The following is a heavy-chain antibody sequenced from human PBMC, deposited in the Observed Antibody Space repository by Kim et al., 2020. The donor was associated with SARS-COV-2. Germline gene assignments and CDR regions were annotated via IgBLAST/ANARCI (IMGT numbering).Heavy chain of an antibody. Sequence: SETLSLTCIVSGGSIRSGNFYWGWVRQPPGKGLEWIGSIYYSGSTSYNPSLKSRVTISVDTSKNQFSLKVISVTAADTAVYYCARPRYYYDSSVGWFDPWGQGTLVTVSS. CDR1: GGSIRSGNFY. CDR2: IYYSGST. CDR3: ARPRYYYDSSVGWFDP. J-gene: IGHJ5*02. V-gene: IGHV4-39*01. D-gene: IGHD3-22*01.